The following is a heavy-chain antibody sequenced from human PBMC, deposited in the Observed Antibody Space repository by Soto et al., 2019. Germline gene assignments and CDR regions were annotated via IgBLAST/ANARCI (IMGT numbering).Heavy chain of an antibody. J-gene: IGHJ5*02. Sequence: QAQLVQSGAEVKKPGASVKVSCQASGYTFTAQYLHWGRKAPGEGLEWMGWINPTTGATRYAQKFQGRVTMTRDTSMSTAYLEVRSLRPDDTAVYYCAKGDSSWVSWFDPWGQGTLVTVSS. V-gene: IGHV1-2*02. D-gene: IGHD6-19*01. CDR1: GYTFTAQY. CDR3: AKGDSSWVSWFDP. CDR2: INPTTGAT.